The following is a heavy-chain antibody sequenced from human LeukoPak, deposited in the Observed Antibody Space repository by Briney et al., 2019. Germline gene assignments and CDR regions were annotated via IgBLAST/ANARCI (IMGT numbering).Heavy chain of an antibody. CDR2: ILHDGSKA. D-gene: IGHD3-10*01. J-gene: IGHJ5*02. V-gene: IGHV3-30*18. CDR3: AKDRYGSGNNWLDP. CDR1: GFSFNSYA. Sequence: GGSLRLSCRASGFSFNSYAMHWVRQAPGKGLEWLAFILHDGSKAYHADSINGRFTISRDNSNNTLFLQMSSLTTEDTGVYYCAKDRYGSGNNWLDPWGQGTLATVSS.